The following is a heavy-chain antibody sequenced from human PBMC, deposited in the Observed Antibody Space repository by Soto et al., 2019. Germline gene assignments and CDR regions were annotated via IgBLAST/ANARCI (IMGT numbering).Heavy chain of an antibody. CDR2: IKSETDGGPT. J-gene: IGHJ4*02. CDR1: GFSFNSAW. V-gene: IGHV3-15*07. Sequence: EVQVVESGGGFVEPRGSLRLSCAASGFSFNSAWLTWVRQPPGKGLEWVGRIKSETDGGPTSFAAPVKDRFTMSRDDAENTGSLKRHSQKTEDKVMYYCSGQVTISGARVIYWGPGILVTVSS. CDR3: SGQVTISGARVIY. D-gene: IGHD3-3*01.